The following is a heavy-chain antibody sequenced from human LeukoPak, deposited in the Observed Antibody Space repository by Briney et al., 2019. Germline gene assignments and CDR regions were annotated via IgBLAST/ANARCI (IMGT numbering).Heavy chain of an antibody. CDR2: IYYSGST. V-gene: IGHV4-59*12. Sequence: SETLSLTCTVSGGSISSYYWSWIRQPPGKGLEWIGYIYYSGSTNYNPSLKSRVTISVDTSKNHFSLKLSSVTAADTAVYYCARAITGVHFDYWGQGTLVTVSS. J-gene: IGHJ4*02. D-gene: IGHD4-23*01. CDR1: GGSISSYY. CDR3: ARAITGVHFDY.